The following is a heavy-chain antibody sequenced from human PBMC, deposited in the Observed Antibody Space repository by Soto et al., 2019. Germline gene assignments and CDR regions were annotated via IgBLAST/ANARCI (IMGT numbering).Heavy chain of an antibody. CDR1: GFTFSSYA. CDR3: AGDGGDGSHHDFDY. CDR2: ISYDGSNK. V-gene: IGHV3-30-3*01. Sequence: QVQLVESGGGVVQPGRSLRLSCAASGFTFSSYAMHWVRQAPGKGLEWVAVISYDGSNKYYADSVKGRFTISRDNSMNTRYPQMNCVRAEYMAVYYCAGDGGDGSHHDFDYWGQGTLVTVSA. J-gene: IGHJ4*02. D-gene: IGHD3-16*01.